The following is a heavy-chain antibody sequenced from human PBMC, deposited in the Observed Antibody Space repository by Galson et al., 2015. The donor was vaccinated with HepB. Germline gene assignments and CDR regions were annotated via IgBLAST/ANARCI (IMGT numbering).Heavy chain of an antibody. J-gene: IGHJ4*02. CDR3: ARQGYSSSSADY. V-gene: IGHV1-69*13. CDR2: IIPIFGTA. Sequence: SVKVSCKASGGTFSSYAISWVRQAPGQGLEWMGGIIPIFGTANYAQKFQGRVTITADESTSTAYMELSSLRSEDTAVYYCARQGYSSSSADYWGQGTLVTVSS. CDR1: GGTFSSYA. D-gene: IGHD6-13*01.